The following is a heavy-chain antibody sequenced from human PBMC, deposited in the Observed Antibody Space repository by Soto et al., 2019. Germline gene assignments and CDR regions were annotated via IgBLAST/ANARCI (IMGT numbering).Heavy chain of an antibody. J-gene: IGHJ6*02. CDR1: GGSFSGYY. D-gene: IGHD3-3*01. CDR2: INHSGST. V-gene: IGHV4-34*01. CDR3: ARGAIFGVVNKGYYYYYYGMDV. Sequence: SETLSLTCAFYGGSFSGYYWSWIRQPPGKGLEWIGEINHSGSTNYNPSLKSRVTISVDTSKNQFSLKLSSVTAADTAVYYCARGAIFGVVNKGYYYYYYGMDVWGQGTTVTVSS.